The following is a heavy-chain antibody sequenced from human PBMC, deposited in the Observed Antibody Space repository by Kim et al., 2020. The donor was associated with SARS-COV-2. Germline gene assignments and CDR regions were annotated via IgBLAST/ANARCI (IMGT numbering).Heavy chain of an antibody. Sequence: ASVKVSCKASGYTFTNYFIHWVRQAPGQGLEWMGWINPNSGRTHYAQNFRGRVTVTRDTSITTAYMELSWLTSDDTALYYCARDRGPLRFCAGGSCYSDGYFDFWGQGTLVTVSS. CDR3: ARDRGPLRFCAGGSCYSDGYFDF. D-gene: IGHD2-15*01. CDR1: GYTFTNYF. J-gene: IGHJ4*02. V-gene: IGHV1-2*02. CDR2: INPNSGRT.